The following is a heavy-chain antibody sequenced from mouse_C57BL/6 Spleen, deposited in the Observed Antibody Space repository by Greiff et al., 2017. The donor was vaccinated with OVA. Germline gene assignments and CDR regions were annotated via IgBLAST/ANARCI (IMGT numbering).Heavy chain of an antibody. V-gene: IGHV1-26*01. J-gene: IGHJ1*03. CDR3: ARAYGSSYNFDV. D-gene: IGHD1-1*01. Sequence: EVQLQQSGPELVKPGASVKISCKASGYTFTDYYMNWVKQSHGKSLEWIGDLNPNNGGTSYNQKFKGKATLTVDKSSSTAYMELRSLTAEDSAVYYCARAYGSSYNFDVWGTGTTVTVSS. CDR2: LNPNNGGT. CDR1: GYTFTDYY.